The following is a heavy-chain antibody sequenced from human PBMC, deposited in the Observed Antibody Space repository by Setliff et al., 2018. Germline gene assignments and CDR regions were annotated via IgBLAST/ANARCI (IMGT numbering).Heavy chain of an antibody. D-gene: IGHD2-2*01. V-gene: IGHV1-69*05. CDR3: VRGPPDFVVVPAAAKFDF. J-gene: IGHJ4*02. Sequence: SVKVSCKASGATFSSYGISWVRQAPGQGLEWMGGTIPMFGTTEYAQKFQGRLTIITDESTNTAFMQLSSLRSDDTAVYYCVRGPPDFVVVPAAAKFDFWGQGTLVTVSS. CDR2: TIPMFGTT. CDR1: GATFSSYG.